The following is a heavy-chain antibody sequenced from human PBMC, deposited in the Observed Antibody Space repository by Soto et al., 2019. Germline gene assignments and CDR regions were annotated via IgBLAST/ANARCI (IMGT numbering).Heavy chain of an antibody. CDR3: ARPQRTTYSSIYYFDY. CDR1: GYTFTNYA. D-gene: IGHD2-21*01. Sequence: QVQLVQSGAEVKKPGASVKVSCKASGYTFTNYAISWVRQAPGQGLEWMGRISAYNGDTNYAQMVQGRVTMTTDTSPSTGYMELRSLRSDDTAVYYCARPQRTTYSSIYYFDYCGQGTLVTVSS. V-gene: IGHV1-18*01. CDR2: ISAYNGDT. J-gene: IGHJ4*02.